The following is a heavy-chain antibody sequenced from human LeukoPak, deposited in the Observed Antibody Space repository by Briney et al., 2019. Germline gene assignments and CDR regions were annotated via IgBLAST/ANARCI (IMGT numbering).Heavy chain of an antibody. CDR2: IYYSGST. V-gene: IGHV4-59*01. D-gene: IGHD3-3*01. CDR1: GGSISSYY. J-gene: IGHJ4*02. Sequence: SETLSLTCTVSGGSISSYYWSWIRQPPGKGLEWIGYIYYSGSTNYNPSLKSRVTISVDTSKNQFSLKLSSVTAADTAVYYCARCPRTSPYYEFWSGQYYFDYWGQGTLVTVSS. CDR3: ARCPRTSPYYEFWSGQYYFDY.